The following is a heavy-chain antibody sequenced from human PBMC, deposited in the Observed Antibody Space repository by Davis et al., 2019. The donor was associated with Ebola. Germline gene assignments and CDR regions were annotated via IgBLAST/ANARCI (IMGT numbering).Heavy chain of an antibody. CDR3: ARHTISGSYYRGPFDY. CDR1: GGSISSSSYY. Sequence: MPGGSLRLSCTVPGGSISSSSYYWGWIRQPPGKGLEWIGSIYYSGSTYYNASLKSRVTISVDTSMNQFSLKLSSVTAADTSVYFCARHTISGSYYRGPFDYWGQGTLVTVSS. CDR2: IYYSGST. V-gene: IGHV4-39*01. D-gene: IGHD1-26*01. J-gene: IGHJ4*02.